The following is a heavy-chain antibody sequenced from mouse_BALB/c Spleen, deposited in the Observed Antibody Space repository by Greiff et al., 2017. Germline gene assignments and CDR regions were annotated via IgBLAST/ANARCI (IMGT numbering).Heavy chain of an antibody. D-gene: IGHD2-1*01. CDR3: ARQGGNYPFDY. CDR1: GFTFSSYY. J-gene: IGHJ2*01. Sequence: EVMLVESGGGLVKLGGSLKLSCAASGFTFSSYYMSWVRQTPEKRLELVAAINSNGGSTYYPDTVKGRFTISRDNAKNTLYLQMSSLKSEDTALYYCARQGGNYPFDYWGQGTTLTVSS. V-gene: IGHV5-6-2*01. CDR2: INSNGGST.